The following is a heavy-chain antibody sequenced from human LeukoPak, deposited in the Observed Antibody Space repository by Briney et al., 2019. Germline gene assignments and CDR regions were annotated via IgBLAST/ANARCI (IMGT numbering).Heavy chain of an antibody. J-gene: IGHJ6*03. CDR3: ARSDSDVGYYYYMDA. V-gene: IGHV1-69*06. D-gene: IGHD3-16*01. Sequence: SVKVSCKASGGTFSSYAISWVRQAPGQGLEWMGGIIPIFGTANYAQKFQGRVTITADKSTSTAYMELSSLRSEDTAVYYCARSDSDVGYYYYMDAWGKGTTVTVSS. CDR1: GGTFSSYA. CDR2: IIPIFGTA.